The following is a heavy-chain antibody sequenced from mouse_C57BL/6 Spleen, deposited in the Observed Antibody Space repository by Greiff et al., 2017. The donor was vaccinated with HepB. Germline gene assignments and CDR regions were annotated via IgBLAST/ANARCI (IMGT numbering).Heavy chain of an antibody. CDR3: ARVGDYYGSSLYWYFDV. Sequence: VQLKESGPGLVKPSQSLSLTCSVTGYSITSGYYWNWIRQFPGNKLEWMGYISYDGSNNYNPSLKNRISITRDTSKNQFFLKLNSVTTEDTATYYCARVGDYYGSSLYWYFDVWGTGTTVTVSS. CDR2: ISYDGSN. V-gene: IGHV3-6*01. D-gene: IGHD1-1*01. CDR1: GYSITSGYY. J-gene: IGHJ1*03.